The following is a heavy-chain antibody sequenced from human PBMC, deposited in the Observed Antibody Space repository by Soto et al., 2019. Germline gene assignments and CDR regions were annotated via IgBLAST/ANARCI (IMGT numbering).Heavy chain of an antibody. D-gene: IGHD3-10*01. V-gene: IGHV4-34*01. CDR1: GGSFSGYY. CDR2: INHSGRS. CDR3: ARGRSRRLVGAMVRGVRHWFDP. J-gene: IGHJ5*02. Sequence: QVQLQQWGAGLLKPSETLSLTCAVYGGSFSGYYWSWIRQPPGKGLEWTGEINHSGRSNYNPSRKGLVPISVGSSQTQFSLKLGSVPAAHTAVYYCARGRSRRLVGAMVRGVRHWFDPWGQGTLVTASS.